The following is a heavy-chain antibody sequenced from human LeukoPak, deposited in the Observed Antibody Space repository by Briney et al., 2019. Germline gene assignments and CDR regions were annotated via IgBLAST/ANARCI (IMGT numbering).Heavy chain of an antibody. J-gene: IGHJ4*02. CDR3: ARDFDRFTIN. V-gene: IGHV3-21*01. Sequence: GGSLRLSCAASGFTFNSYSMNWVRQAPGKGLEWVSSISSSSYIYYADSVKGRFTISRDNAKNSLYLQMNSLRAEDTAVYYCARDFDRFTINWGQGTLVTVSS. CDR1: GFTFNSYS. CDR2: ISSSSYI. D-gene: IGHD5-24*01.